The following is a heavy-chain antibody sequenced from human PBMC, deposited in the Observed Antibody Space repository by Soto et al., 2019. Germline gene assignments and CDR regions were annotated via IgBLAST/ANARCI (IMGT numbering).Heavy chain of an antibody. Sequence: PGGSLGLSCAASGFTFSSYAMKGVRQAPGKGLEWVSYISSSSSTIYYADSVKGRFTISRDNAKNSLFLQMNSLRAEDTAVYYCARDRRFLEWLSSSYFDYWGQGTLVTVSS. J-gene: IGHJ4*02. CDR3: ARDRRFLEWLSSSYFDY. CDR1: GFTFSSYA. V-gene: IGHV3-48*01. D-gene: IGHD3-3*01. CDR2: ISSSSSTI.